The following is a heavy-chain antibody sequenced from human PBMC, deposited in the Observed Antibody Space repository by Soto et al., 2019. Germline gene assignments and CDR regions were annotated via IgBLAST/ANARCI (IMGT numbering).Heavy chain of an antibody. CDR1: GGSISSSSYF. J-gene: IGHJ5*02. Sequence: QLQLQESGPGLVKPSETLSLTCTVSGGSISSSSYFWGWIRQPPGKGLEWIGSIYYSGSTYYNPSXKXXVTVSVDPSKNQFSLKLNSVTAADTAVYYCARHRSDFWFDPWGQGTLVTVSS. V-gene: IGHV4-39*01. CDR3: ARHRSDFWFDP. D-gene: IGHD2-15*01. CDR2: IYYSGST.